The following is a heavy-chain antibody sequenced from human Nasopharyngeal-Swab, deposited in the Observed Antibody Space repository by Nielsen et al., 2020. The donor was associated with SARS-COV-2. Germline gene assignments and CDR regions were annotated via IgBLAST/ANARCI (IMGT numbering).Heavy chain of an antibody. CDR1: GFTFSSSA. V-gene: IGHV3-23*01. CDR3: ADPPFSEY. CDR2: ITVGSDGT. Sequence: GGSLRLSCAASGFTFSSSAMGWVRQAPGKGLEWVSIITVGSDGTYYADSVKGRFSISRDNSKSTLYLQMNSLRVEDTAVYYCADPPFSEYWGQGTLVTVSS. J-gene: IGHJ4*02.